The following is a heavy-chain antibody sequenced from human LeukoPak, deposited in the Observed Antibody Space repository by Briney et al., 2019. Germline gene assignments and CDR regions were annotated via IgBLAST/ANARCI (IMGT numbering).Heavy chain of an antibody. V-gene: IGHV3-7*01. CDR3: ARETVTTRSYYYYYYGMDV. Sequence: GGSLRLSCAASGFTFSSYWMSWVRQAPGKGLEWVANIKQDGSERYYVDSVKGRFTISRDNAENSLYLQMDSLRAEDTAVYYCARETVTTRSYYYYYYGMDVWGQGTTVTVSS. D-gene: IGHD4-17*01. CDR2: IKQDGSER. J-gene: IGHJ6*02. CDR1: GFTFSSYW.